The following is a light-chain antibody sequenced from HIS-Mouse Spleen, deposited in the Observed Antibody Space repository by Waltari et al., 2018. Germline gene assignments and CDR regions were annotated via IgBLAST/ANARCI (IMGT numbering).Light chain of an antibody. V-gene: IGLV2-23*01. Sequence: QSALTQPASVSGSPGQSITISCTGTCSDVGSYTLVSWYQQHPGKAPKLMIYEGSKRPSGVSNRFAGSKSGNTASLTISGLQAEDEADYYCCSYAGSSTWVFGGGTKLTVL. J-gene: IGLJ3*02. CDR3: CSYAGSSTWV. CDR1: CSDVGSYTL. CDR2: EGS.